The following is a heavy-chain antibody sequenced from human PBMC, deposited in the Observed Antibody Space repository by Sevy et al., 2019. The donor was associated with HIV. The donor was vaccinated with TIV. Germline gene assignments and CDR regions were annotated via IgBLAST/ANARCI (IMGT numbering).Heavy chain of an antibody. CDR3: ARQGGVVDRAVDF. D-gene: IGHD3-10*01. Sequence: SETLSLTCTVSGGSISSSAYYWGWLRQPPGKGLEWIANIFYSGSAYYNPSLSGRVTISVDTSKNQFSLRLNSVTAADTAVYYGARQGGVVDRAVDFWGQGSLVTVSS. V-gene: IGHV4-39*01. J-gene: IGHJ4*02. CDR2: IFYSGSA. CDR1: GGSISSSAYY.